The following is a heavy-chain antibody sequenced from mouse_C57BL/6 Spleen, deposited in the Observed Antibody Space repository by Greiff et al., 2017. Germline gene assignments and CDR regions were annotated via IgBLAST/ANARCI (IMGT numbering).Heavy chain of an antibody. Sequence: QVHVKQSGAELVKPGASVKLSCKASGYTFTEYTIHWVKQRSGQGLEWIGWFYPGSGSIKYNEKFKDKATLTADKSSSTVYMELSRLTSEDSAVYFCARHEGDYYGSSYPYAMDYWGQGTSVTVSS. CDR3: ARHEGDYYGSSYPYAMDY. V-gene: IGHV1-62-2*01. CDR1: GYTFTEYT. D-gene: IGHD1-1*01. CDR2: FYPGSGSI. J-gene: IGHJ4*01.